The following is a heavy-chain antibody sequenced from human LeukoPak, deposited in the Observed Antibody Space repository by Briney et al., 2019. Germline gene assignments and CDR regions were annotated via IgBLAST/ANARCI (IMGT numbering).Heavy chain of an antibody. CDR1: GFTFSGSA. D-gene: IGHD1-26*01. Sequence: GGSLRLSCAASGFTFSGSAVHWVRQASGKGLEWVGRIRSKANSYATAYAASVKGRFLISRDDSKNTAYLQMNSLKTEDTAVYYCTWERRHMYYNWFDPLGPGNPGHRLL. J-gene: IGHJ5*02. CDR3: TWERRHMYYNWFDP. CDR2: IRSKANSYAT. V-gene: IGHV3-73*01.